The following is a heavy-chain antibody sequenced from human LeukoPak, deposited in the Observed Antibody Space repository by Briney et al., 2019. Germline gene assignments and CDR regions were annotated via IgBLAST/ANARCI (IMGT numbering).Heavy chain of an antibody. CDR3: ARESYYYFSGSFDS. CDR2: IYSNGST. CDR1: GGSMSSYY. D-gene: IGHD3-10*01. Sequence: PSETLSLTCTVSGGSMSSYYWSWIRQPAGKGLECIGRIYSNGSTNYNPSLKSRVTMSVDTSKNQFSLKLSSVTAADTAVYYCARESYYYFSGSFDSWGQGTLVTVSS. J-gene: IGHJ4*02. V-gene: IGHV4-4*07.